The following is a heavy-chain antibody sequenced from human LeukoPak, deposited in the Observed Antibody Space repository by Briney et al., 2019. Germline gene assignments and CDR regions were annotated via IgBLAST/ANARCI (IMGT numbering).Heavy chain of an antibody. V-gene: IGHV3-9*01. CDR1: GFTFDDYA. J-gene: IGHJ4*02. D-gene: IGHD4-17*01. Sequence: PGGSLRLSCAASGFTFDDYAMHWVRQAPGKGLEWVSGISWNSGSIGYADSVKGRFTISRDNAKNSLYLQMNSLRAEDTALYYCAKDIGDRFTGDYDYWGQGTLVTVSS. CDR2: ISWNSGSI. CDR3: AKDIGDRFTGDYDY.